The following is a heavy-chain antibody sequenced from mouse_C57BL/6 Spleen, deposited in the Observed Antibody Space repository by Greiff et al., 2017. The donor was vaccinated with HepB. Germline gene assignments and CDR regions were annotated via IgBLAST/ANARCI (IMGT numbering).Heavy chain of an antibody. V-gene: IGHV3-6*01. Sequence: EVQLQESGPGLVKPSQSLSLTCSVTGYSITSGYYWNWIRQFPGNKLEWMGYISYDGSNNYNPSLKNRISITRDTSKNQFFLKLNSVTTEDTATYYCARDPLPGSEGYYFDYWGQGTTLTVSS. J-gene: IGHJ2*01. CDR2: ISYDGSN. D-gene: IGHD1-1*01. CDR1: GYSITSGYY. CDR3: ARDPLPGSEGYYFDY.